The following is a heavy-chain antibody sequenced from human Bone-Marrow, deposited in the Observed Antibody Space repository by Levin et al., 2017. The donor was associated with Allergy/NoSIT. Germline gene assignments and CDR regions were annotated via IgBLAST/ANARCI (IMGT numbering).Heavy chain of an antibody. V-gene: IGHV3-30*18. J-gene: IGHJ5*02. CDR2: VLYDGSND. D-gene: IGHD4-23*01. Sequence: GGSLRLSCAASGFSFGDYNMHWVRQAPGKGLEWVAIVLYDGSNDYYEDSVRGRFTISRDNSKNTLYLQMNSLRPEDTAVYYCAKDCERTTVITPNWFEPWGQGTLVIVSS. CDR1: GFSFGDYN. CDR3: AKDCERTTVITPNWFEP.